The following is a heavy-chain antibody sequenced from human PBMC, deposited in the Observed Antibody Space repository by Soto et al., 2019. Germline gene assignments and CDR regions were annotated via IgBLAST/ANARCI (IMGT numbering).Heavy chain of an antibody. D-gene: IGHD1-1*01. V-gene: IGHV4-31*03. CDR1: GDSISSGGYY. CDR2: IYYTGRT. J-gene: IGHJ3*02. Sequence: QVHLQEAGPGLVKPSQTLSLTCTVSGDSISSGGYYWNWIRQYPGKGLEWIGYIYYTGRTYHNPSLKTRVTIAGDPSTSPFTLKLTSVTDADTALYSCARDGTHSGGGAFDSWGQGTMVTVSS. CDR3: ARDGTHSGGGAFDS.